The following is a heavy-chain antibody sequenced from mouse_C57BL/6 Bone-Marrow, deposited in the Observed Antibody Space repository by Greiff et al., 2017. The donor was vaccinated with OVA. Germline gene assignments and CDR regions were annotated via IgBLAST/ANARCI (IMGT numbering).Heavy chain of an antibody. J-gene: IGHJ2*01. Sequence: EVQLQQSGPGLVKPSQSLSLTCSVTGYSITSGYYWNWIRQFPGNKLEWMGYISYDGSNNYNPSLKNRISITRDTSKNQFFLKLNSVTTEDTATYYCARDGSSYGDFDYWGQGTTLTVSS. V-gene: IGHV3-6*01. CDR1: GYSITSGYY. D-gene: IGHD1-1*01. CDR3: ARDGSSYGDFDY. CDR2: ISYDGSN.